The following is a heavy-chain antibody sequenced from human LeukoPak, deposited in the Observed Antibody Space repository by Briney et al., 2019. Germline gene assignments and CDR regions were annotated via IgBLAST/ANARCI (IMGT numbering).Heavy chain of an antibody. J-gene: IGHJ4*02. Sequence: SGGSLRLSCEGSAFIFSGHWMNWVRQTPGKGLEWVASIKEDGSERQYVDSVKGRFSISRDNTKGSLFLQLNSLRAEDTAVYYCARDPESGYHYFDYWGQGTLVTVS. V-gene: IGHV3-7*03. CDR1: AFIFSGHW. CDR2: IKEDGSER. D-gene: IGHD3-3*01. CDR3: ARDPESGYHYFDY.